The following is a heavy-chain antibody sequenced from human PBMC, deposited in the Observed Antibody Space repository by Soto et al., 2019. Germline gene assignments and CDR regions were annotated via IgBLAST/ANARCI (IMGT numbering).Heavy chain of an antibody. D-gene: IGHD4-17*01. V-gene: IGHV3-53*01. CDR3: AGDQRAAHDYGDYYGMDV. Sequence: EVQLVESGGGLIQPGGSLRLSCAASGFTVSSNYMSWVRQAPGKGLDWVSILYSGGTTYYADSVKGRFTISRDDSANTVYLQMNSLRVDDTAVYYCAGDQRAAHDYGDYYGMDVWGHGTTVTVSS. J-gene: IGHJ6*02. CDR2: LYSGGTT. CDR1: GFTVSSNY.